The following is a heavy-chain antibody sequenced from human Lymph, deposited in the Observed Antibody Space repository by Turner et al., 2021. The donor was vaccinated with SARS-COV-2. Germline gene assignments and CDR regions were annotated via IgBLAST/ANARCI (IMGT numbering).Heavy chain of an antibody. J-gene: IGHJ2*01. CDR1: GLTFSSDS. V-gene: IGHV3-21*01. Sequence: EEQVVESGGGLVKPGGSLRLSCAASGLTFSSDSMNWVRQAPGKGLEWVSSISSGSSYIYYADSVKGRFTISRDNAKNSLFLKMHSLRVEDTAVYYCARGWDFDLWGRGTLVTVSS. CDR3: ARGWDFDL. CDR2: ISSGSSYI.